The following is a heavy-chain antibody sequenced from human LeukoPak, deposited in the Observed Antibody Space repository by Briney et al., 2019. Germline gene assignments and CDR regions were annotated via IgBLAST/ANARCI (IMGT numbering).Heavy chain of an antibody. D-gene: IGHD1-14*01. J-gene: IGHJ4*02. V-gene: IGHV4-59*01. CDR3: VRANHFDY. Sequence: SETLSLTCTVSGGSISSYYWSWFRQPPGKGLEWSGDIYYSGSTNYNPSLKSRVTISVDTSKNQFSLKLSSVTAADTAVYYCVRANHFDYWGQGTLVTVSS. CDR1: GGSISSYY. CDR2: IYYSGST.